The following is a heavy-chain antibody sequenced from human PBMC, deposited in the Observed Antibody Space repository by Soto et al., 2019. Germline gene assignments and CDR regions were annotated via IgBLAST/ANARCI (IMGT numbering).Heavy chain of an antibody. D-gene: IGHD1-26*01. J-gene: IGHJ4*02. Sequence: EVQVVESGGALVQPGGSLRLSCAASGFTFSNYWIRWVRQVPGEGLVWVSTINNDGSRTWYADSVRGRIAMSRDNARNLVYLQMNSLRAEDTAVYYCGTTFEYWGQGALVTVSS. CDR1: GFTFSNYW. CDR3: GTTFEY. V-gene: IGHV3-74*01. CDR2: INNDGSRT.